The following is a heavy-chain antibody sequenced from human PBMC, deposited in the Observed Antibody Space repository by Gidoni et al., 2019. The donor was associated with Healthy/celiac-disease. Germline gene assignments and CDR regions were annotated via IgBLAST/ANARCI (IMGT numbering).Heavy chain of an antibody. Sequence: QLQLQESGPGLVKPSETLSLTCTVSGGSISSSSYYWGWIRQPPGKGLEWIGSIYYSGSTYYNPSLKSRVTISVDTSKNQFSLKLSSVTAADTAVYYCARTNDFWSGSPYNWFDPWGQGTLVTVSS. CDR1: GGSISSSSYY. D-gene: IGHD3-3*01. J-gene: IGHJ5*02. V-gene: IGHV4-39*01. CDR3: ARTNDFWSGSPYNWFDP. CDR2: IYYSGST.